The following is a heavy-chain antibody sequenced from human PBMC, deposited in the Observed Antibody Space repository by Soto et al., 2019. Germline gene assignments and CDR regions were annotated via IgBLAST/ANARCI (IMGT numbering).Heavy chain of an antibody. CDR3: ARLRLTGYFDY. CDR2: ISTSSSYT. Sequence: QVQSVESGGGLVKPGGSLRLSFVASGFTFMDHYMTWIRQAPGKGLEWLSYISTSSSYTNYADSVKGRFTISRDNAMNSLYLQMNSLRAEDTAVYYCARLRLTGYFDYWGQGTLVTVSS. V-gene: IGHV3-11*05. J-gene: IGHJ4*02. CDR1: GFTFMDHY.